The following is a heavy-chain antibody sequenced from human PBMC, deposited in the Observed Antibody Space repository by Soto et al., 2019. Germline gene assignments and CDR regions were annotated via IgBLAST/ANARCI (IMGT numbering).Heavy chain of an antibody. CDR3: ARVGWRSDYDYIWGSYRSRGAFDI. CDR1: GGSISSGGYY. D-gene: IGHD3-16*02. J-gene: IGHJ3*02. CDR2: IYYSGST. V-gene: IGHV4-31*03. Sequence: QVQLQESGPGLVMPSQTLSLTCTVSGGSISSGGYYWSWIRQHPGKGLEWIGYIYYSGSTYYNPSLKSRVTISVDTSKNQFSLKLSSVTAADTAVYYCARVGWRSDYDYIWGSYRSRGAFDIWGQGTMVTVSS.